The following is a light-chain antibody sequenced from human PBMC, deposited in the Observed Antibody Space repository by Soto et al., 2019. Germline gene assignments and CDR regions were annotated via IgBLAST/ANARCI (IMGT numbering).Light chain of an antibody. J-gene: IGLJ2*01. CDR3: QSYDRSLSGVV. CDR2: GNS. V-gene: IGLV1-40*01. CDR1: SSNIGAGYD. Sequence: QSVLTQPPSVSGATGQRVTISCTGSSSNIGAGYDVHWYQQLPGTSPKLLIYGNSNRPSGVPDRFSGSKSCTSASLDITGRQAEDEADYYCQSYDRSLSGVVFGGGTKLTVL.